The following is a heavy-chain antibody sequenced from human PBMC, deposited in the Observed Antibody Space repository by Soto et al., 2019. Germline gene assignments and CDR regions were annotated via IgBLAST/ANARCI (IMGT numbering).Heavy chain of an antibody. CDR3: GRVWGDSPRSFCYYGMDV. V-gene: IGHV1-69*13. J-gene: IGHJ6*02. D-gene: IGHD3-16*01. Sequence: SVKVSCKASGGTFSSYAISWVRQAPGQGLEWMGGIIPIFGTANYAQKFQGRVTITADESTSTAYMELSSLRSEDTAVYYCGRVWGDSPRSFCYYGMDVWGQGTTVPLPS. CDR1: GGTFSSYA. CDR2: IIPIFGTA.